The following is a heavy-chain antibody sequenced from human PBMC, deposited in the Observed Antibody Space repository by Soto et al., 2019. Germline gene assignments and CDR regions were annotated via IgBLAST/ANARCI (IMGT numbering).Heavy chain of an antibody. Sequence: GGSLRLSCAASGFTFSSQWMHWVRQGPGKGLVWVSRIDSDGSSTSYADSVKGRFTISRDNAKNTLYLQMNSLRAEDTAVYHCVRGGYNFGYGSYFDYWGQGTLVTVSS. CDR3: VRGGYNFGYGSYFDY. CDR1: GFTFSSQW. J-gene: IGHJ4*02. D-gene: IGHD5-18*01. V-gene: IGHV3-74*01. CDR2: IDSDGSST.